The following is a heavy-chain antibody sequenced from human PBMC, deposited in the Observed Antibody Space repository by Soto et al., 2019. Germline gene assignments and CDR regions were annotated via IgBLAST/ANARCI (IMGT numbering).Heavy chain of an antibody. J-gene: IGHJ1*01. CDR1: GYLFTAYS. CDR3: AREENCSGGTCYSEYFHR. D-gene: IGHD2-15*01. V-gene: IGHV1-46*01. CDR2: VNPSGGST. Sequence: ASVKVSCKASGYLFTAYSMHWVRLAPGQGLEWMGVVNPSGGSTKYAQNFQGRVTMTRDTSTTTIYMELSSLRSDYTAIYYCAREENCSGGTCYSEYFHRWGQGTLVTVS.